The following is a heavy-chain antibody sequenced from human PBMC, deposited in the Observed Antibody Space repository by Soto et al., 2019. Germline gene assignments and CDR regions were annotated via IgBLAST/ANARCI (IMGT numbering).Heavy chain of an antibody. CDR1: GFTFSSYA. V-gene: IGHV3-23*01. D-gene: IGHD1-1*01. Sequence: EVQLLESGGGLVQPGGSLRLSCAASGFTFSSYAMSWVRQAPGKGLEWVSAISGSGGSTYYADSVKGRFTISRDNSKNTLYLQMNSLRAEDTAVYYCAKDQATGTSYYYYYYMDVWGKGTTVTVSS. CDR2: ISGSGGST. J-gene: IGHJ6*03. CDR3: AKDQATGTSYYYYYYMDV.